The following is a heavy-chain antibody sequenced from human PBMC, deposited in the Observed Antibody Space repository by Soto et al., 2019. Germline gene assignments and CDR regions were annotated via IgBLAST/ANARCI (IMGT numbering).Heavy chain of an antibody. J-gene: IGHJ5*02. Sequence: ASVKVSCKASGGTFSSYAIGWVRQAPGQGLEWMGGIIPIFGTANYAQKFQGRVTITADESTSTAYMELSSLRSEDTAVYYCARDLLDSSSSQPDNWLDPWGQGTLVTVSS. CDR2: IIPIFGTA. V-gene: IGHV1-69*13. CDR3: ARDLLDSSSSQPDNWLDP. D-gene: IGHD6-6*01. CDR1: GGTFSSYA.